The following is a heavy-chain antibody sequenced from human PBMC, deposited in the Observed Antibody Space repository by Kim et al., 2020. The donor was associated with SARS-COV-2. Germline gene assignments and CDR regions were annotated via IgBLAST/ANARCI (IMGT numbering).Heavy chain of an antibody. CDR3: ARDEYGGFGELPYYYGMDV. D-gene: IGHD3-10*01. CDR1: GFTFSSYS. Sequence: GGSLRLSCAASGFTFSSYSMNWVRQAPGKGLEWVSSISSSSSYIYYADSVKGRFTISRDNAKNSLYLQMNSLRAEDTAVYYCARDEYGGFGELPYYYGMDVWGQGTTVTVSS. J-gene: IGHJ6*02. CDR2: ISSSSSYI. V-gene: IGHV3-21*01.